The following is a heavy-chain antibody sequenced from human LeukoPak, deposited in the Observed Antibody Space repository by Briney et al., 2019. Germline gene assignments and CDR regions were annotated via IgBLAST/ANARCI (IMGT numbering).Heavy chain of an antibody. CDR3: ARKGVSDLYYFDS. D-gene: IGHD3-16*01. J-gene: IGHJ4*02. Sequence: PSETLSLTCTVSGGSISSYYWSWIRQPPGKGLEWMGNIYYSGSTNYNSSLKSRVTISVDTSKNQISLTLRSVTAADTAVYYCARKGVSDLYYFDSWGQGTLVTVSS. V-gene: IGHV4-59*08. CDR1: GGSISSYY. CDR2: IYYSGST.